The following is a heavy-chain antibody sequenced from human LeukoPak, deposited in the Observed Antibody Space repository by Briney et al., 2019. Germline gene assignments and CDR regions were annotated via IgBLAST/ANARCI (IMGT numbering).Heavy chain of an antibody. V-gene: IGHV3-33*01. D-gene: IGHD3-22*01. CDR2: IWYDGSNK. Sequence: GGSLRLSCAASGFTFSSYGMHWVRQAPGKGLEWVAVIWYDGSNKYYAGSVKGRFTISRDNSKNTLYLQMNSLRAEDTAVYYCARDAYYYDSSGYSDYWGQGTLVTVS. CDR1: GFTFSSYG. J-gene: IGHJ4*02. CDR3: ARDAYYYDSSGYSDY.